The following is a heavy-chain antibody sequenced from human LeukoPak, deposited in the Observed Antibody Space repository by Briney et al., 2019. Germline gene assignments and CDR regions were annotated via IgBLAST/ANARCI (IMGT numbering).Heavy chain of an antibody. J-gene: IGHJ4*02. CDR1: GFTFSSYW. CDR2: IKQDGSEK. V-gene: IGHV3-7*01. Sequence: GGSLRLSCAASGFTFSSYWMSWVRQAPGKGLEWVANIKQDGSEKYYVDSVKGRFTISRDNAKNSLYLQMNSLRAEDTAVYYCAREEGGIQLWLRLRYFDYWGQGTLVTVSS. D-gene: IGHD5-18*01. CDR3: AREEGGIQLWLRLRYFDY.